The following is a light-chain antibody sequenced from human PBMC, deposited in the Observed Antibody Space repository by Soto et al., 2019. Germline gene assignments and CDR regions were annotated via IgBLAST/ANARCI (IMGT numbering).Light chain of an antibody. CDR2: DVS. CDR3: SSCTSTSTI. V-gene: IGLV2-14*03. CDR1: SSDLGSYNY. J-gene: IGLJ2*01. Sequence: QSVLTQPASVSGSPGQSITISCTGTSSDLGSYNYVSWYQQHPGRAPQLIIYDVSYRPSGISNRFSGSKSGNAASLTISGLQAEDEADYYCSSCTSTSTIFGGGTKVTVL.